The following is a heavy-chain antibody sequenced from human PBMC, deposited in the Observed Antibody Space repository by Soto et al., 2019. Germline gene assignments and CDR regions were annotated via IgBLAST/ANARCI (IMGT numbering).Heavy chain of an antibody. CDR3: SRGRDPHTGGRT. V-gene: IGHV4-34*02. J-gene: IGHJ5*02. CDR1: SGSFSTYY. Sequence: QVQLQQWGAGLLKPSETLSLTCAVDSGSFSTYYCSWTRQPPGKGLECIGEIHPSGHTDYNPSLTSRVTLSLDPSKHQFSLKLTSVTAAETAVYFCSRGRDPHTGGRTWGQGTLVTVSS. D-gene: IGHD3-10*01. CDR2: IHPSGHT.